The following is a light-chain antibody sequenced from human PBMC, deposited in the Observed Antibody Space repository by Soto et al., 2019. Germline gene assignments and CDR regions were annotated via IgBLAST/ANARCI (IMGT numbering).Light chain of an antibody. V-gene: IGLV2-8*01. Sequence: QSGLTQPPSASGSPGQSVTISCTGTSSDVGSYNYVSWYQQHPGKAPKLMIYEVSKRPSGVPDRFSGSKSGNTASLTVSGLQAEDEADYYCSSYAGSNNGVFGGGTKLTVL. CDR2: EVS. CDR3: SSYAGSNNGV. CDR1: SSDVGSYNY. J-gene: IGLJ2*01.